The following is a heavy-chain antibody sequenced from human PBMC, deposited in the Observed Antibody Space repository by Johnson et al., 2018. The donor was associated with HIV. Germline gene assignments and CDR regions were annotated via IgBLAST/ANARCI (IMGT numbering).Heavy chain of an antibody. CDR2: ISYDGSNK. V-gene: IGHV3-30*04. CDR3: ARAGARAFDI. Sequence: VQLVESGGGVVQPGRSLRLSCAASGFTFSSYAMHWVRQAPGKGLEWVAVISYDGSNKYYADSVKGRFIISRDNSKNTLYLQMNSLRSEDTAVYYCARAGARAFDIWGQGTMVTVSS. J-gene: IGHJ3*02. D-gene: IGHD1-26*01. CDR1: GFTFSSYA.